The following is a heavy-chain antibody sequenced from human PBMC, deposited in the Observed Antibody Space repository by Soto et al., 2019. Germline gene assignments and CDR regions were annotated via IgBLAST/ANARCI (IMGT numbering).Heavy chain of an antibody. J-gene: IGHJ3*02. CDR3: ARDDILTGYAPQDAFDI. D-gene: IGHD3-9*01. CDR2: ISSSSSYT. V-gene: IGHV3-11*05. CDR1: GFTFIDYY. Sequence: GWSLRLSCAASGFTFIDYYKIWIRQAPGKGLEWVSYISSSSSYTNYADAVKGRFTISRDNAKNSLYLQMNSLRAEDTAVYYCARDDILTGYAPQDAFDIWGQGTMVTVSS.